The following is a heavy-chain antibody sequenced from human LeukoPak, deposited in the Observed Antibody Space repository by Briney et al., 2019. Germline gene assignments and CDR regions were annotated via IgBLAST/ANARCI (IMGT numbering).Heavy chain of an antibody. Sequence: PGGSLTLSCAASGLTLSVHYMDWVRQAPGKGLEWVGRTRNKVNGYTTEYAASVKGRFTISRDDSKNSLYLQLSSLKTEDTAMYYCVRVRGSGWDQNYFDCWGQGTLVTVSS. J-gene: IGHJ4*02. CDR3: VRVRGSGWDQNYFDC. D-gene: IGHD6-19*01. CDR1: GLTLSVHY. V-gene: IGHV3-72*01. CDR2: TRNKVNGYTT.